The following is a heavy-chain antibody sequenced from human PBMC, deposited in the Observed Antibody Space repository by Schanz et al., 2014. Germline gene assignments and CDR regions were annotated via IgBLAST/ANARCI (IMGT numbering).Heavy chain of an antibody. D-gene: IGHD2-15*01. Sequence: QVQLVQSGAEVRKPGASVKVSCKASGYTFVSYSMHWVRQAPGQGLEWMGIINPSGGGTSYALRFQDRVTVTRDTSRSTVYMELSNLRSEDTAVYYCATCSGGTCHAKPVLDNWGQGTLVTVSS. CDR3: ATCSGGTCHAKPVLDN. CDR2: INPSGGGT. J-gene: IGHJ4*02. CDR1: GYTFVSYS. V-gene: IGHV1-46*01.